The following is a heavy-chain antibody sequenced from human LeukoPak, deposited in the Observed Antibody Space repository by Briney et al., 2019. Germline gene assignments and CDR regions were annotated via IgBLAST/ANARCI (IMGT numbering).Heavy chain of an antibody. Sequence: ASVKVSCKASGYTFTSYGISWVRQAPGQGLEWMAWISAYNGNTNYAQKLQGRVTMTTDTSTSTAYMELRSLRSDDTAVYYCARVFCSSTSCHGMAWGWFDPWGQGTLVTVSS. J-gene: IGHJ5*02. CDR2: ISAYNGNT. CDR1: GYTFTSYG. D-gene: IGHD2-2*01. CDR3: ARVFCSSTSCHGMAWGWFDP. V-gene: IGHV1-18*01.